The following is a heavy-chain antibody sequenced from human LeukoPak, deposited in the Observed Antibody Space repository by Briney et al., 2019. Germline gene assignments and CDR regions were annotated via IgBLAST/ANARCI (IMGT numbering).Heavy chain of an antibody. D-gene: IGHD6-13*01. Sequence: PSETLSPTCSVSGASISSGGYYWTWIRQYPGKGLEWIGHVYYVGSTSYNPSLKSRLTMSIDSSKNQFSLRLTSVTAADSAIYYCARGGVYINSWYNCWGQGTQVTVSS. V-gene: IGHV4-31*02. J-gene: IGHJ4*02. CDR3: ARGGVYINSWYNC. CDR2: VYYVGST. CDR1: GASISSGGYY.